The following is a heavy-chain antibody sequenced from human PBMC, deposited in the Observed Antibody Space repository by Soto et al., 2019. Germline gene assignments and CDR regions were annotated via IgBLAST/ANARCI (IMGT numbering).Heavy chain of an antibody. CDR2: INHSGST. D-gene: IGHD3-22*01. Sequence: QVQLQQWGAGLLKPSETLSLTCAVYGGSFSGYHWSWIRQPPGKGLEWIGEINHSGSTNYYPSLKCRATISVDTSKNQFSLKLGYVTAADTAVYYCARSPTYYYDSSAGFDYWGQGTLVTVSS. CDR1: GGSFSGYH. J-gene: IGHJ4*02. V-gene: IGHV4-34*01. CDR3: ARSPTYYYDSSAGFDY.